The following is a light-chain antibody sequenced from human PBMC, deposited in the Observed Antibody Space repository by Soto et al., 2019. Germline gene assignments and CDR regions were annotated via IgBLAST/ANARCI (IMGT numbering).Light chain of an antibody. CDR1: QSVRSN. CDR3: QQRNTWPPIT. Sequence: EIVMTQSPATLSVSPGERATVSCRASQSVRSNLAWYQQKPGQAPRLLIYGASTRATGIPARFSGSGSGTEFTLTISSLQSEDFALYYCQQRNTWPPITFGQGTRLEIK. V-gene: IGKV3-15*01. J-gene: IGKJ5*01. CDR2: GAS.